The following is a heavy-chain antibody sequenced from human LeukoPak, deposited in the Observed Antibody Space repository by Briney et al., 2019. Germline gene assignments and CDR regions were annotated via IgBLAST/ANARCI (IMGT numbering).Heavy chain of an antibody. CDR3: ARRLPDSGSYSPDY. CDR1: GFTFSSFD. V-gene: IGHV3-30*02. D-gene: IGHD3-10*01. J-gene: IGHJ4*02. Sequence: GGSLRLSCAPSGFTFSSFDMHWVRQPPDKGLEWVVFIKFDGSQKYYADSVRGRFTVSRYNSRNMLYLQLDSLRDDDTAVYFCARRLPDSGSYSPDYWGQGTLVTVSS. CDR2: IKFDGSQK.